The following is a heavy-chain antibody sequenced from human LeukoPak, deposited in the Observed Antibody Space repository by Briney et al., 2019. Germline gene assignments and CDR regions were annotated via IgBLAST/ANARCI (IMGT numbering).Heavy chain of an antibody. V-gene: IGHV3-11*01. D-gene: IGHD3-10*01. CDR3: VRHAGRAGGQ. CDR2: ISGNGGDI. J-gene: IGHJ4*02. Sequence: GGSLRLSFAASGFIFGGHYMSWVRQAPAKGPEWISYISGNGGDIAYADSVKGRFTISRDNAKNSLHLQMNSMRVEDTAVYHCVRHAGRAGGQWGQGTLIAISS. CDR1: GFIFGGHY.